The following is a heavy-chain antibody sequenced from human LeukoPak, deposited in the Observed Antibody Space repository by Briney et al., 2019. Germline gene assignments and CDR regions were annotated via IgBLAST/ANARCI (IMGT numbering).Heavy chain of an antibody. Sequence: GGSLRLSCAASGFSFDDYAMSWVRQAPGKGLEWVSGINWSGVSTGYADSVKGRFTISRDNTKNSLILQLNSLRAEDTAFYYCAKGKDTLNPYWYFDVWGRGTLVSVSS. CDR3: AKGKDTLNPYWYFDV. CDR1: GFSFDDYA. J-gene: IGHJ2*01. V-gene: IGHV3-20*04. CDR2: INWSGVST. D-gene: IGHD5-18*01.